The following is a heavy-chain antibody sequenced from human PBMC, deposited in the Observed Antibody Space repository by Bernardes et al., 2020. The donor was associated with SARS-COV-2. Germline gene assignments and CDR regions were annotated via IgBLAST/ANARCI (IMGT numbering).Heavy chain of an antibody. Sequence: GGSLRLSCAASGFSFYTYAMHWVRQAPGKGLEWVAVISYDGSSKSYADSVKGRFTISRDNSKNTLYLQMNSLRAEGTTVYYCARDRLRGDYGDYGGMDYWGQGILVTVSS. CDR3: ARDRLRGDYGDYGGMDY. CDR1: GFSFYTYA. J-gene: IGHJ4*02. CDR2: ISYDGSSK. D-gene: IGHD4-17*01. V-gene: IGHV3-30-3*01.